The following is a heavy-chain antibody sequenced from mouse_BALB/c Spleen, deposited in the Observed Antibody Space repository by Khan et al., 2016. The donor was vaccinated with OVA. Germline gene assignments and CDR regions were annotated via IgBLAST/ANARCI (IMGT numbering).Heavy chain of an antibody. V-gene: IGHV3-2*02. D-gene: IGHD2-3*01. CDR1: GYSITSDYA. CDR2: ISYSGST. CDR3: ARDGSRYNYAMDY. J-gene: IGHJ4*01. Sequence: EVQLQESGPGLVKPSQSLSLTCTVTGYSITSDYAWNWIRQFPGNKLEWRGYISYSGSTNYNPALKSRISITRDTSKNQFFLQLNSVTTEDTATYYCARDGSRYNYAMDYWGQGTSVPVSS.